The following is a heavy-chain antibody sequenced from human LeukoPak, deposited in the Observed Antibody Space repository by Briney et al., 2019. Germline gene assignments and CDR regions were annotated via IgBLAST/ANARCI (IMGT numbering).Heavy chain of an antibody. D-gene: IGHD5-18*01. CDR1: GGSFSGYY. J-gene: IGHJ4*02. CDR3: ARGSLWLAIDY. V-gene: IGHV4-34*01. Sequence: SETLSLTCAVYGGSFSGYYWSWIRQPPGKGLEWIGEINHSGSTNYNPSLKSRVTISVDTSKNQFSLKLSSVTAADTAVYYCARGSLWLAIDYWGQGTLVTVSS. CDR2: INHSGST.